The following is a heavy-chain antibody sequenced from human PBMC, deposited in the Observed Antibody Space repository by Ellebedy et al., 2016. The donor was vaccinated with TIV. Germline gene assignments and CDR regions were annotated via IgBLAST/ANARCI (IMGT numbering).Heavy chain of an antibody. D-gene: IGHD2-2*02. CDR3: ARAWCSSTSCHTVDY. Sequence: ASVKVSXXASGGTFSSYAISWVRQAPGQGLEWMGWISAYNGNTNYAQKLQGRVTMTTDTSTSTAYMELRSLRSDDTAVYYCARAWCSSTSCHTVDYWGQGTLVTVSS. J-gene: IGHJ4*02. V-gene: IGHV1-18*01. CDR1: GGTFSSYA. CDR2: ISAYNGNT.